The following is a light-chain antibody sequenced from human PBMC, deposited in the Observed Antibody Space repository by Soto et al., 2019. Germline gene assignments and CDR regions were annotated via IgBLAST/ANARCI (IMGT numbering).Light chain of an antibody. J-gene: IGKJ4*01. CDR2: VAS. Sequence: EIVLMQSPGTLSLSPRERATLSCRASQSVSSSYLAWYQQKPGRAPRLLIYVASTRATGIPDRFSGSGSGTDFTLTISRLAPEDFAVYYCQQYGNSPLTFGGGTKVDIK. CDR1: QSVSSSY. CDR3: QQYGNSPLT. V-gene: IGKV3-20*01.